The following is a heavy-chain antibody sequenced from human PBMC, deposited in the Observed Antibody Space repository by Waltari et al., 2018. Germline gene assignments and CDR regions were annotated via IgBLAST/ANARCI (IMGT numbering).Heavy chain of an antibody. V-gene: IGHV1-3*01. Sequence: QVQLVQSGAEVKKPGASVKVSCKASGYNFTSYAMHWVRQAPGQRLEWMGWINAGNGNTKYSQKFQGRVTITRDTSASTAYMEPSSLRSEDTAVYYCARVEGAAGLDIWGQGTMVTVSS. J-gene: IGHJ3*02. D-gene: IGHD3-16*01. CDR2: INAGNGNT. CDR1: GYNFTSYA. CDR3: ARVEGAAGLDI.